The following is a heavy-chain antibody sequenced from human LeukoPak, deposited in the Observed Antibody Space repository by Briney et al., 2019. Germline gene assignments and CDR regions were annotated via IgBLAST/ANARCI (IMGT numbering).Heavy chain of an antibody. CDR1: GYSISSGYY. V-gene: IGHV4-38-2*02. Sequence: SETLSLTCTVSGYSISSGYYWGWIRQPPGKGLEWIGSIYHSGSTYYNPSLKSRVTISVDTSKNQFSLKLRSVTAADTAVYYCARGLKTAVAGSRLGYWGQGTLVTVSS. CDR3: ARGLKTAVAGSRLGY. J-gene: IGHJ4*02. CDR2: IYHSGST. D-gene: IGHD6-19*01.